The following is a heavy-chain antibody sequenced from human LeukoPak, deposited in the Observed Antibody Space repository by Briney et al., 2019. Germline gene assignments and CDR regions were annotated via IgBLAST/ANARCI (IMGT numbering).Heavy chain of an antibody. CDR1: GGTFSSYA. J-gene: IGHJ3*02. D-gene: IGHD6-13*01. Sequence: RASVKVSCKASGGTFSSYAISWVRQAPGQGLEWMGGIIPIFGTANYAQKFQGRVTITTDESTSTAYMELSSLRSEDTAVYYCARPIAAAGTGAFDIWGQGTMVTVSS. V-gene: IGHV1-69*05. CDR2: IIPIFGTA. CDR3: ARPIAAAGTGAFDI.